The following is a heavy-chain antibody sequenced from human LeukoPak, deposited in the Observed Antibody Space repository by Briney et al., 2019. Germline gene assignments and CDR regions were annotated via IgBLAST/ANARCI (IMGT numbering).Heavy chain of an antibody. CDR3: ASHGSSGHNALT. J-gene: IGHJ4*02. D-gene: IGHD5-12*01. Sequence: SETLSLTCSVSGGSISAYCWNWIRLPPGKGLEWIGYVYYTGTTSYNPSLNSRPSISVDTSKRQFFLKLSSATAADTAVYYCASHGSSGHNALTWGQGTLVTVSS. CDR1: GGSISAYC. V-gene: IGHV4-59*08. CDR2: VYYTGTT.